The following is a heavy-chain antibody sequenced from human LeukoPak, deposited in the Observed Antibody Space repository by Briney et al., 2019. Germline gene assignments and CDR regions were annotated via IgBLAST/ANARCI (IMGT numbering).Heavy chain of an antibody. D-gene: IGHD3-10*01. CDR1: GGSISTYY. V-gene: IGHV4-59*12. CDR3: ARRTRITMVRGVIFDY. CDR2: IYYSGST. J-gene: IGHJ4*02. Sequence: SETLSLTCTVSGGSISTYYWSWIRQPPGKGLEWIGYIYYSGSTNYNPSLKSRVTISVDTSKNQFSLKLSSVTAADTAVYYCARRTRITMVRGVIFDYWGQGTLVTVSS.